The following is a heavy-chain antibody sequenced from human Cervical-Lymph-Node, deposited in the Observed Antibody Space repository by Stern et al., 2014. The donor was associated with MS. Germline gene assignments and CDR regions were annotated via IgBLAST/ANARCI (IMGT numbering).Heavy chain of an antibody. D-gene: IGHD5-12*01. CDR2: INPNNGGT. CDR3: ARGRGHGYDFVFLSY. Sequence: VQLVESGADVKKPGASVRVSCKASGYTFSGFYMHWVRQAPGQGLEWMGWINPNNGGTQSAQKFQGRVTMTRDTSTSTAYMELSSLASDDTAVYYCARGRGHGYDFVFLSYWGQGTLVTVSS. J-gene: IGHJ4*02. CDR1: GYTFSGFY. V-gene: IGHV1-2*02.